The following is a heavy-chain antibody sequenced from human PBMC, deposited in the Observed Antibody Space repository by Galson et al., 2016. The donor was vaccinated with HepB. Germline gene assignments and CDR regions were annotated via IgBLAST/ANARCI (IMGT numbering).Heavy chain of an antibody. CDR1: GFTFSNYA. CDR3: ARDRDTSGWYRWAY. D-gene: IGHD6-19*01. J-gene: IGHJ4*02. V-gene: IGHV3-7*01. Sequence: SLRLSCAASGFTFSNYAMSWVRQAPGKGLEWVANIKPDGSEKYYVDSVKGRFTISRDNGKNSLYLQMNSLRAEDTAVYYCARDRDTSGWYRWAYWGRGTLVTVSS. CDR2: IKPDGSEK.